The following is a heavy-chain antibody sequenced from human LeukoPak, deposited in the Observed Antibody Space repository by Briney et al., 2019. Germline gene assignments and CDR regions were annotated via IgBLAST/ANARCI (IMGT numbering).Heavy chain of an antibody. V-gene: IGHV3-33*01. CDR3: ARSSGSYYQTCDY. D-gene: IGHD1-26*01. J-gene: IGHJ4*02. Sequence: SCKASGYTFTGYYMHWVRQAPGRGLEWVAVIWYDESNQYYADSVKGRFTISRDNSKNTLYLQMNSLRAENTAVYYCARSSGSYYQTCDYWGQGTLVTVSS. CDR2: IWYDESNQ. CDR1: GYTFTGYY.